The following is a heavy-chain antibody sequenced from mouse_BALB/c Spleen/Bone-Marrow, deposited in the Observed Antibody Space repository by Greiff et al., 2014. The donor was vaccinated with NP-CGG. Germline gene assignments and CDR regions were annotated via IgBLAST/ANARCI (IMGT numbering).Heavy chain of an antibody. CDR3: ARSADWYLDV. CDR1: GYSITSDYA. J-gene: IGHJ1*01. CDR2: ISYSGST. Sequence: DVQLQESGPGLVKPSQSLSLTCTVTGYSITSDYAWHWIRQFPGNKLEWMGYISYSGSTSYYPSLKSRISITRDTSKNQFFLQLNSVTTEDTATYYCARSADWYLDVWGAGTTVTVSS. V-gene: IGHV3-2*02.